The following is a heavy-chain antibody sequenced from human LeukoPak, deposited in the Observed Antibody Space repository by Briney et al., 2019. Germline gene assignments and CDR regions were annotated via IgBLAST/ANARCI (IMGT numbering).Heavy chain of an antibody. V-gene: IGHV1-69*01. CDR1: GGTFSSYA. J-gene: IGHJ4*02. D-gene: IGHD6-19*01. CDR2: IIPIFGTA. Sequence: SVKVSCKASGGTFSSYAISWVRQAPGQGLEWMGGIIPIFGTANYAQKFQGRVTITADESTSTAYMELSSLRSEDTAVYYCARGAVAGMGVFDYWGQGTLVTVSS. CDR3: ARGAVAGMGVFDY.